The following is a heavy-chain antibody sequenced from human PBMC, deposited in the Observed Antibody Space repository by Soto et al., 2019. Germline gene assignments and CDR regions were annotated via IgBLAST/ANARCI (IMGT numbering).Heavy chain of an antibody. CDR3: ATRAFSSWSFDY. V-gene: IGHV1-24*01. CDR1: GYTLTELS. J-gene: IGHJ4*02. CDR2: FDPEDGET. Sequence: GASVKVSCKVSGYTLTELSMHWVRQAPGKGLEWMGGFDPEDGETIYAQKFQGRVTMTEDTSTDTAYMELSSLRSEDTAVYYCATRAFSSWSFDYWGQGTLVTVSS. D-gene: IGHD6-13*01.